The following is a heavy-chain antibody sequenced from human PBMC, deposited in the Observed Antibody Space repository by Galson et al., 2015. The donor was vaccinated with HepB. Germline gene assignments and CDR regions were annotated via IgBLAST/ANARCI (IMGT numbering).Heavy chain of an antibody. V-gene: IGHV3-23*01. CDR2: ISGDSNYI. CDR3: AAGGKFCTGGSSQH. Sequence: SLRLSCAASGFSFRSSAMTWVRRTPGMGLEWVSAISGDSNYIYYGDSVKGRFTISRDNSKNTLYLQMNSLRAEDTAAYYCAAGGKFCTGGSSQHWGQGTLVTVSP. CDR1: GFSFRSSA. D-gene: IGHD2-8*02. J-gene: IGHJ1*01.